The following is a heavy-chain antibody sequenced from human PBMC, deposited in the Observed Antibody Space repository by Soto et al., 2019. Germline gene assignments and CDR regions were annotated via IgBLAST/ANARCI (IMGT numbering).Heavy chain of an antibody. J-gene: IGHJ4*02. D-gene: IGHD3-22*01. CDR3: ARAPLNYDSSGYHFDY. Sequence: PGGSLRLSCAASGFTFSSYGMHWVRQAPGKGLEWVSVIWSDGSTRYYTDSVRGRFTISRDNSKNSLYLQMNSLRAEDTAVYYCARAPLNYDSSGYHFDYWGQGTLVTVSS. V-gene: IGHV3-33*01. CDR1: GFTFSSYG. CDR2: IWSDGSTR.